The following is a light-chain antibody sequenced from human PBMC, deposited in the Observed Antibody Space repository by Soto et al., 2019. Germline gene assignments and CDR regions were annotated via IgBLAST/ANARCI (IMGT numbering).Light chain of an antibody. V-gene: IGKV1-13*02. CDR1: QGISSA. CDR2: DAS. J-gene: IGKJ4*01. CDR3: RPFQSYALT. Sequence: AIQLTQSPSSLSASVGDRVTITCRASQGISSALAWYQHKPGRAPRLLIYDASRLQSGVSSRFSGSGSGTDFTLPISSLQPEDFSTYYCRPFQSYALTFGGGNKLEIK.